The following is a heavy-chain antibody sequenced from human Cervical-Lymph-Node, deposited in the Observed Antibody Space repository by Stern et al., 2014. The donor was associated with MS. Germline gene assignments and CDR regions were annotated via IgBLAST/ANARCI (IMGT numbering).Heavy chain of an antibody. J-gene: IGHJ4*02. V-gene: IGHV3-30*01. CDR3: ASYSSGWYGFDY. CDR2: ISYDGSNK. D-gene: IGHD6-19*01. CDR1: GFTFSSYA. Sequence: VQLVESGGGVVQPGRSLRLSCAASGFTFSSYAMHWVRQAPGKGLEWVAVISYDGSNKYYADSVKGRFTISRDNSKNTLYLQMNSLRAEDTAVYYCASYSSGWYGFDYWGQGTLVTVSS.